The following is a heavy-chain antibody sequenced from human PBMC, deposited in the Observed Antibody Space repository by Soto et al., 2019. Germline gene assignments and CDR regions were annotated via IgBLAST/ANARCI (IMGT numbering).Heavy chain of an antibody. CDR1: GFTFSSYG. D-gene: IGHD3-10*01. J-gene: IGHJ4*02. V-gene: IGHV3-30*18. Sequence: QPGGSLRLSCAASGFTFSSYGMHWVRQAPGKGLEWVAVISYDGSNKYYADSVKGRFTISRDNSKNTLYLQMNSLRAEDTAVYYCAKDSSITMGPFFDYWGQGTLVTVSS. CDR3: AKDSSITMGPFFDY. CDR2: ISYDGSNK.